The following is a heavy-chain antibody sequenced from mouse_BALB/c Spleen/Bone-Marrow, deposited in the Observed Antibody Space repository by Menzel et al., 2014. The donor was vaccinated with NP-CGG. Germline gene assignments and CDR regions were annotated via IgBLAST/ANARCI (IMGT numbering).Heavy chain of an antibody. V-gene: IGHV5-6-2*01. D-gene: IGHD1-1*01. J-gene: IGHJ2*01. Sequence: EVKVVESGGGLVKLGGSLKLSCAASGFTFXSYYMSWVRQTPEKRLELVAAINSYGGSTYYPDTVKGRFTISRDNAKNTLYLQMSSLKSEDTALYYCAGSYYGSTFDYWGQGTTLTVSS. CDR3: AGSYYGSTFDY. CDR1: GFTFXSYY. CDR2: INSYGGST.